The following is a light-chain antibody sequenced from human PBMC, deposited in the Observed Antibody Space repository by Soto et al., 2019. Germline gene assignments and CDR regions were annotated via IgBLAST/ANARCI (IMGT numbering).Light chain of an antibody. CDR3: QQYNSYSPEGT. CDR2: DAS. V-gene: IGKV1-5*01. CDR1: QSISSW. J-gene: IGKJ3*01. Sequence: DIQMTQSPSTLSASVGDRVTITCRASQSISSWLAWYQQKPGKAPKLLIYDASSLESGVPSRFSGSGSGTECTLTISSLQPDDFATYYCQQYNSYSPEGTFGPGTKVDIK.